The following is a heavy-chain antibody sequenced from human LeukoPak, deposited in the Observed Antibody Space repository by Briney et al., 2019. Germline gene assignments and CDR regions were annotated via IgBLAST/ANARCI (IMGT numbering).Heavy chain of an antibody. CDR1: GFTFSSYA. J-gene: IGHJ4*02. V-gene: IGHV3-30-3*01. D-gene: IGHD3-10*01. CDR2: ISYDGSKK. CDR3: AREPYYYGSGSFLYYFDY. Sequence: PGGSLRLSCSASGFTFSSYAMHWVRQAPGKGLEWVAVISYDGSKKYYADSVKGRFTISRDNSKNTLYLQMNSLRAEDTAVYYCAREPYYYGSGSFLYYFDYWGQGTLVTVSS.